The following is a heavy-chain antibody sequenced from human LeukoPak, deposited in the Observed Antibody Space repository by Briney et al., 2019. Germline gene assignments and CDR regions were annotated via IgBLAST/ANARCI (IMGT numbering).Heavy chain of an antibody. Sequence: SVKVSCKASGGTFSSYAISWVRQAPGQGLEWMGGIIPIFGTANYAQKFQGRVTITADESTSTAYMELRSLRSDDTAVYYCARDITGTTDFWGQGTLVTVSS. CDR1: GGTFSSYA. V-gene: IGHV1-69*13. J-gene: IGHJ4*02. CDR2: IIPIFGTA. CDR3: ARDITGTTDF. D-gene: IGHD1-20*01.